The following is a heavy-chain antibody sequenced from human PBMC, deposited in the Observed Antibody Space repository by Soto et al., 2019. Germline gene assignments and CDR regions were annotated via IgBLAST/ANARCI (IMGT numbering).Heavy chain of an antibody. D-gene: IGHD3-3*01. CDR2: FDPEDGET. Sequence: GASVKVSCKVSGYTLTELSMHWVRQAPGKGLEWMGGFDPEDGETIYAQKYQGRVTMTEDTSTDTAYMELSSLRSEDTAVYYCATSGGGGHYDFWSGYYRPYYYYGMDVWGQGTTVTVSS. CDR1: GYTLTELS. V-gene: IGHV1-24*01. CDR3: ATSGGGGHYDFWSGYYRPYYYYGMDV. J-gene: IGHJ6*02.